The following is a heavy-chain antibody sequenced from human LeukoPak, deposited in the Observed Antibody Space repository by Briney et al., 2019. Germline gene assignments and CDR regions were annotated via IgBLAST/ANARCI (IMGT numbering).Heavy chain of an antibody. V-gene: IGHV1-69*05. Sequence: SVKVSCKASGGTFSSYAISWVRQAPGQGLEWMGRIIPIFGTANYAQKFQGRVTITTDESTSTAYMELSRLRSEDTAGYYWASSSLLVWHCTIGLCSLFDYWRQGSLVTDCS. J-gene: IGHJ4*02. D-gene: IGHD2-8*01. CDR1: GGTFSSYA. CDR3: ASSSLLVWHCTIGLCSLFDY. CDR2: IIPIFGTA.